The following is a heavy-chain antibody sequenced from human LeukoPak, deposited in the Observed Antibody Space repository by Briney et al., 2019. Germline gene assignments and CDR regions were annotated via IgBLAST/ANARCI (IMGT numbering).Heavy chain of an antibody. Sequence: ASVKVSCKASGYTFTGYYMHWVRQAPGQGLEWMGWINPNSGGTNYAQKFQGRVSMTRDSSISTAYMELSRLRSDDTAVYYCARSGVGGATTLWFDPWGQGTLVTVSS. CDR2: INPNSGGT. J-gene: IGHJ5*02. CDR3: ARSGVGGATTLWFDP. V-gene: IGHV1-2*02. CDR1: GYTFTGYY. D-gene: IGHD1-26*01.